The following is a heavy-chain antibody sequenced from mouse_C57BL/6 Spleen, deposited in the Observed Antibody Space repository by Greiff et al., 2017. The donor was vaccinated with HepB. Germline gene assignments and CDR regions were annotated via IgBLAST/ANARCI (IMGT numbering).Heavy chain of an antibody. Sequence: EVQLVESGGGLVQPGGSLSLSCAASGFTFTDYYMSWVRQPPGKALEWLGFIRNKANGYTTEYSASVKGRFTISRDNSQSILYLQMNALRAEDSATYYCARYDYDRAGYWGQGTTLTVSS. CDR3: ARYDYDRAGY. D-gene: IGHD2-4*01. V-gene: IGHV7-3*01. CDR2: IRNKANGYTT. J-gene: IGHJ2*01. CDR1: GFTFTDYY.